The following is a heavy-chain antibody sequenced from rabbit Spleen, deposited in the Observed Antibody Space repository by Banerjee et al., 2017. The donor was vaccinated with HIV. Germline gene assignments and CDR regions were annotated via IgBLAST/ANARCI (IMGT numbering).Heavy chain of an antibody. J-gene: IGHJ4*01. V-gene: IGHV1S47*01. D-gene: IGHD1-1*01. CDR3: VRDRANSGGDYGPYYFDL. CDR1: GFDFSDYG. CDR2: IEPIFGRA. Sequence: QEQLVESGGGLVQPGGSLKLSCKASGFDFSDYGMTWVRQAPGKGLEWIGFIEPIFGRAYYASGVNGRCSISSQNAQNTLYLQLNSLTAADTATYYCVRDRANSGGDYGPYYFDLWGQGTLVTVS.